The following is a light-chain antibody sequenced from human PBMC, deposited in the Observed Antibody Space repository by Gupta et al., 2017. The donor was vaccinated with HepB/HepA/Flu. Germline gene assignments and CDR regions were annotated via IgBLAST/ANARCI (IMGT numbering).Light chain of an antibody. J-gene: IGLJ2*01. CDR3: SSYTTSTTVI. V-gene: IGLV2-18*02. Sequence: QSALTQPPSVSGSPGQSVTISCTGTSSDVGTYNRVSWYQQPPGTAPKLMIYEVTNRPSGVPDRFSGSQSGNTASLTISGLQAEDEADYYCSSYTTSTTVIFGGGTTLTVL. CDR2: EVT. CDR1: SSDVGTYNR.